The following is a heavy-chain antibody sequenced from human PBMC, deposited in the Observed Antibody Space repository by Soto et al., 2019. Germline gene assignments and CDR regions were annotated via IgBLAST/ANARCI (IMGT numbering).Heavy chain of an antibody. CDR1: GFTFSSYA. Sequence: GGSLRLSCAASGFTFSSYAMSWVRQAPGKGLEWVSAISGSGGSTYYADSVKGRFTISRDNSKNTLYLQMNSLRAEDTAVYYCAKGYSGRYYYYHGMDVWGQGTTVTVSS. CDR3: AKGYSGRYYYYHGMDV. D-gene: IGHD1-26*01. J-gene: IGHJ6*02. V-gene: IGHV3-23*01. CDR2: ISGSGGST.